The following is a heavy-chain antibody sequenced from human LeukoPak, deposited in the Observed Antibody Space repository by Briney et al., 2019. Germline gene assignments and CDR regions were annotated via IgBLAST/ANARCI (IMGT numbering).Heavy chain of an antibody. J-gene: IGHJ4*02. V-gene: IGHV3-15*07. CDR1: GFTFSSYA. CDR3: VLRGLQFDY. CDR2: MKSKTDGGTT. D-gene: IGHD4-17*01. Sequence: GGSLRLSCAASGFTFSSYAMNWVRQAPGKGLEWGGRMKSKTDGGTTDYAAHVKGRFTISRDDSKNTLYLQMSSLKTEDTAVYYCVLRGLQFDYWGQGTLVTVSS.